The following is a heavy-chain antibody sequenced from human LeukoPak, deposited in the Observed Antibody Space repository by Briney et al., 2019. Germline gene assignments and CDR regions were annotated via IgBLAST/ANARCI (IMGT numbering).Heavy chain of an antibody. CDR1: GFTFSSYG. D-gene: IGHD3-22*01. CDR3: ARDANDYYDSSGYFGDAFDI. V-gene: IGHV3-33*01. J-gene: IGHJ3*02. CDR2: IWYDGSNK. Sequence: PGRSLRLSCAASGFTFSSYGMHWVRQAPGKGLEWVAVIWYDGSNKYYADSVKGRFTISRDNSKSTLYLQMNSLRAEDTAVYYCARDANDYYDSSGYFGDAFDIWGQGTMVTVSS.